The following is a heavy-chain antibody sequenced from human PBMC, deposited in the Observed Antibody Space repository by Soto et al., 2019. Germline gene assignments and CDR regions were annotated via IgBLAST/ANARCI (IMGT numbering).Heavy chain of an antibody. CDR2: HSGSGVST. J-gene: IGHJ4*02. V-gene: IGHV3-23*01. D-gene: IGHD3-22*01. Sequence: EVQLLESGGGLVQPGGSLRLSCAASGLTFSNYAMTWVRQDPGKGLEWVSAHSGSGVSTYYADSVTGRFTISRDNSKNTVYLQMNSLRAEDTAAYYCASLESRFYYDSSGYYPFDYWGQGTLVTVSS. CDR3: ASLESRFYYDSSGYYPFDY. CDR1: GLTFSNYA.